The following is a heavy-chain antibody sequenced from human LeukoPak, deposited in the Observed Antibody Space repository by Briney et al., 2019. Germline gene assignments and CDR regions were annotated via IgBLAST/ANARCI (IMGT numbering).Heavy chain of an antibody. CDR2: ISAYNGNT. CDR3: ARNLYSGSYSPRDGMDV. D-gene: IGHD1-26*01. Sequence: ASVKVSCKASGYTFTSYGISWVRQAPGQGLEWMGWISAYNGNTNYAQKLQGRVTMTTDTSTSTAYMELRSLRSDDTAVYYCARNLYSGSYSPRDGMDVWGKGTTVTVSS. CDR1: GYTFTSYG. J-gene: IGHJ6*04. V-gene: IGHV1-18*01.